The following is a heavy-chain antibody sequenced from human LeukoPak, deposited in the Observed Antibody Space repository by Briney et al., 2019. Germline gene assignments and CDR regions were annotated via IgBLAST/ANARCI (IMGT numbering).Heavy chain of an antibody. D-gene: IGHD3-10*01. J-gene: IGHJ4*02. V-gene: IGHV3-23*01. CDR1: GFTFSGHG. Sequence: GGSLRLSCAASGFTFSGHGMRWVRQAPGKGLQWASAISGSGDTTYYADSVKGRFTISRDNSKNTVYLQMNSLRAEDTALYFCAKARGFAEFDYWGQGTLVTVSS. CDR3: AKARGFAEFDY. CDR2: ISGSGDTT.